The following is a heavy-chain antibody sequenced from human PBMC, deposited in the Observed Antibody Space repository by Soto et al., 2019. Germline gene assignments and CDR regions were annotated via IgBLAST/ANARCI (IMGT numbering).Heavy chain of an antibody. J-gene: IGHJ4*02. V-gene: IGHV4-61*01. CDR2: IXXSXXX. CDR1: GGSVSSGSYY. CDR3: ARDVGSGTNYFDY. Sequence: SETLSLTCTVSGGSVSSGSYYWSWIRQPPGKGLXWIXXIXXSXXXXXNXXLKSRVTISVDTSKNQFSLKLSSVTAAETAVYYCARDVGSGTNYFDYWGQGTPVTSPQ. D-gene: IGHD3-10*01.